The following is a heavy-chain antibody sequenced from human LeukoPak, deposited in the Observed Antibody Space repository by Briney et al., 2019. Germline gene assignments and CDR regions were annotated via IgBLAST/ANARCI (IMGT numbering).Heavy chain of an antibody. V-gene: IGHV4-59*08. CDR1: GGSISSYY. CDR3: ARSRRVLTTFDY. J-gene: IGHJ4*02. Sequence: PSETLSLTCTVSGGSISSYYWLWIRQPPAKAMEWFGYIYYRGSTNYNPSLKSRVTISEDTSKNQFSLKLSSVTAADTAVYYCARSRRVLTTFDYWGQGTLVTVSS. D-gene: IGHD4-11*01. CDR2: IYYRGST.